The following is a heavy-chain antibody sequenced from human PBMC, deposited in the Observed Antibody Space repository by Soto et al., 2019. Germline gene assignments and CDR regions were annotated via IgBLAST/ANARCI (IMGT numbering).Heavy chain of an antibody. D-gene: IGHD3-10*01. CDR3: TRERVRVLRINTNWGGWFDP. CDR2: ISYDGSNK. CDR1: GFTFSSYA. J-gene: IGHJ5*02. V-gene: IGHV3-30-3*01. Sequence: QVQLVESGGGVVQPGRSLRLSCAASGFTFSSYAMHWVRQAPGKGLEWVAVISYDGSNKYYADSVKGRFTISRDNSKNTLYLQMNSLTAEDTAVYYCTRERVRVLRINTNWGGWFDPCGQGTLVTVSS.